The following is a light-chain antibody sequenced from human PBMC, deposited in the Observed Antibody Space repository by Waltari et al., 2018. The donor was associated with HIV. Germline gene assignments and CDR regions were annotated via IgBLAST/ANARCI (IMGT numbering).Light chain of an antibody. Sequence: QVVLTQSPSTSASLGASVKLTCPLSSGQNNYAIAWHQQQPVQGPRYLMRVGSNGSHIKGDGIPDRFSSSSSATERCLLISSLQSEDLADYFCQTWDTGIQVFGGVTKLTVL. CDR1: SGQNNYA. J-gene: IGLJ3*02. CDR3: QTWDTGIQV. V-gene: IGLV4-69*01. CDR2: VGSNGSH.